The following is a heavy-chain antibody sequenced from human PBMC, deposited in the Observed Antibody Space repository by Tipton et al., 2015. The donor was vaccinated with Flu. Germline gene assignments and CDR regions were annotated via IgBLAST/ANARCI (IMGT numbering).Heavy chain of an antibody. D-gene: IGHD3-10*01. CDR2: IDHSGTT. CDR1: GGSFSGYY. V-gene: IGHV4-34*01. J-gene: IGHJ6*02. Sequence: LRLSCVVHGGSFSGYYWSWIRRSPGKGLEWIGEIDHSGTTNYSPSLKSRVTISRDTSKIQFSLNMGPVTAADTAVYYCARSVVGSGSQYPVGYYYYGMDVWGQGTTVTVSS. CDR3: ARSVVGSGSQYPVGYYYYGMDV.